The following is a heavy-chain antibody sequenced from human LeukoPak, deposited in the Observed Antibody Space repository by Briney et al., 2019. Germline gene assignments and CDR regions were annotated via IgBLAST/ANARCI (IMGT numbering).Heavy chain of an antibody. CDR1: GFTFSSYS. J-gene: IGHJ3*02. CDR2: ISSSGSTI. V-gene: IGHV3-48*04. D-gene: IGHD4/OR15-4a*01. CDR3: ARGKGLWSYAFDI. Sequence: PGGSLRLSCAASGFTFSSYSMNWVRQAPGKGLEWVSYISSSGSTIYYADSVKGRFTISRDNAKNSLYLQMNSLRAEDTAVYYCARGKGLWSYAFDIWGQGTMVTVSS.